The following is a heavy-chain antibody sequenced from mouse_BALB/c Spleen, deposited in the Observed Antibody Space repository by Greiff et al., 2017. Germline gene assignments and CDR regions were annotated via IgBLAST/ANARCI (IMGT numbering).Heavy chain of an antibody. D-gene: IGHD1-1*01. CDR3: GTTVVANYYAMDY. Sequence: EVQLMESGGGLVQPGGSRKLSCAASGFTFSSFGMHWVRQAPEKGLEWVAYISSGSSTIYYADTVKGRFTISRDNPKNTLFLQMTSLRSEDTAMYYCGTTVVANYYAMDYWGQGTSVTVSS. CDR2: ISSGSSTI. V-gene: IGHV5-17*02. CDR1: GFTFSSFG. J-gene: IGHJ4*01.